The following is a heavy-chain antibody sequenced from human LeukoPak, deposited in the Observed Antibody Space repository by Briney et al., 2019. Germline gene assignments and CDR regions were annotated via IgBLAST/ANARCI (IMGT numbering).Heavy chain of an antibody. D-gene: IGHD3-16*02. CDR3: ARVALITFGGVIGDFDY. Sequence: SETLSLTCTVSGGSISSGGYYWSWIRQHPGKGLAWIGYIYYCGSTYYNPSLKSRVTISVDTSKNQFSLKLSSVTAADTAVYYCARVALITFGGVIGDFDYWGQGTLVTVSS. CDR2: IYYCGST. J-gene: IGHJ4*02. CDR1: GGSISSGGYY. V-gene: IGHV4-31*03.